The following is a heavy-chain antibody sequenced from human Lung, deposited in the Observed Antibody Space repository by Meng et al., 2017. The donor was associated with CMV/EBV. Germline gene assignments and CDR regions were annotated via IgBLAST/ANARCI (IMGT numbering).Heavy chain of an antibody. CDR2: INTNTGNP. CDR1: VYTFTSYA. V-gene: IGHV7-4-1*02. D-gene: IGHD2-15*01. J-gene: IGHJ4*02. Sequence: QVQLVRAGSDLKEPGAPVKVSCKAYVYTFTSYASNWVRQAPGQGLEWMGWINTNTGNPTYAQGFTGRFVFSLDTSVSTAYLQISSLKAADTAVYYCARLYCSGGSCYTIDYWGQGTLVTVSS. CDR3: ARLYCSGGSCYTIDY.